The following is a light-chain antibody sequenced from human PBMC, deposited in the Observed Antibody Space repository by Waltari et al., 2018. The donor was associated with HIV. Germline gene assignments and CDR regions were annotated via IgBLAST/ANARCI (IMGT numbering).Light chain of an antibody. CDR2: GAN. CDR3: HSRDTDGDHYV. CDR1: SLRNFF. J-gene: IGLJ1*01. Sequence: SSELTQDPVLSVALGQTIKITCQGDSLRNFFPNWYQQTPGQAPILVVYGANRRPSGIPDRFSASNSGNTSSLIIAGSQAGDEADYYCHSRDTDGDHYVFGGGTRVIV. V-gene: IGLV3-19*01.